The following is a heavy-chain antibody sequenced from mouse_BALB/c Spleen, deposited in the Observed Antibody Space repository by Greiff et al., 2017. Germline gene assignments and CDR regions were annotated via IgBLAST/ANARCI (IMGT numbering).Heavy chain of an antibody. CDR2: ISYSGST. D-gene: IGHD2-3*01. CDR1: GYSITSDYA. CDR3: ARWLLRSNDAMDY. Sequence: EVKLEESGPGLVKPSQSLSLTCTVTGYSITSDYAWNWIRQFPGDKLEWMGYISYSGSTSYNPSLKSRISITRDTSKNQFFLQLNSVTTEDTATYYCARWLLRSNDAMDYWGQGTSVTVSS. J-gene: IGHJ4*01. V-gene: IGHV3-2*02.